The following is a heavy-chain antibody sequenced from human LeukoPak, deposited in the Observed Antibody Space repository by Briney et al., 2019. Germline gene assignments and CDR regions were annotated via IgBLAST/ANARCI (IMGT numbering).Heavy chain of an antibody. J-gene: IGHJ4*02. D-gene: IGHD4-17*01. CDR3: ARHYGDYGIDY. CDR1: GGSISSYY. V-gene: IGHV4-59*08. Sequence: SETLSLTCTVPGGSISSYYWSWVRQPPGKGLEWIGYSGSTNYNPSLKSRVTISVDTSKNQFSLKLSSVTAADTAVYYCARHYGDYGIDYWGQGTLVTVSS. CDR2: SGST.